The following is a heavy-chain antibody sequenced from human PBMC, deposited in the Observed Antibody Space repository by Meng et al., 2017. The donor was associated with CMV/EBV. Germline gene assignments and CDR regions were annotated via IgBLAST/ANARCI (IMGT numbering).Heavy chain of an antibody. J-gene: IGHJ4*02. Sequence: ASVKVSCKASGYTFTSYDINWVRQATGQGLEWMGWLNPNSGNTGYAQKFQGRVTMTRNTSISTAYMELSSLRSEDTAVYYCASELFCSSTSCWWGQGTLVTVSS. CDR2: LNPNSGNT. D-gene: IGHD2-2*01. V-gene: IGHV1-8*01. CDR3: ASELFCSSTSCW. CDR1: GYTFTSYD.